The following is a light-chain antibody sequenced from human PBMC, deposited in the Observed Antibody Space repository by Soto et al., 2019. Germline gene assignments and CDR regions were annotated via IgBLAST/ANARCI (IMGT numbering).Light chain of an antibody. V-gene: IGKV3-20*01. CDR2: GAS. CDR3: QQSGDSPPYT. CDR1: ESVSSSY. J-gene: IGKJ2*01. Sequence: EIALTQSPGTLSLSPGERATLSCRASESVSSSYLAWYQQKTGQAPRLLIYGASSRATGIPDRFSGSGSGTDFTLTINRLEPEDFAVYFCQQSGDSPPYTFGQGTKLEIK.